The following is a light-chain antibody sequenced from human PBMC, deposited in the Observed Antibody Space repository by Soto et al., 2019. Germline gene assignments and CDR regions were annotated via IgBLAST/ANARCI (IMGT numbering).Light chain of an antibody. J-gene: IGKJ4*01. CDR3: QQYKNWPPLT. CDR2: GAF. Sequence: EIVMTQSPATLSVSPGERATLSCRASQSVSSNLAWYQQKPGQAPRLLIYGAFTRATGIPVRFSGSGSGTESTLTISSLQSEDFAIYYCQQYKNWPPLTFGGGTKVEIK. CDR1: QSVSSN. V-gene: IGKV3-15*01.